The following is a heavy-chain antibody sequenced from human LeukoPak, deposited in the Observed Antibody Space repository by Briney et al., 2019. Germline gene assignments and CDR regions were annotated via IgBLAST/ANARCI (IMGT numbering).Heavy chain of an antibody. V-gene: IGHV3-21*01. CDR1: GFTFSSYS. D-gene: IGHD5-24*01. CDR3: ARDRSLGDGYNAQGVFYYFDY. Sequence: GGSLRLSCAASGFTFSSYSMNWVRQAPGKGLEWVSSISSSSSYIYYADSVKGRFTISRDNAKNSLYLQMNSLRAEDTAVYYCARDRSLGDGYNAQGVFYYFDYWGQGTLVTVSS. CDR2: ISSSSSYI. J-gene: IGHJ4*02.